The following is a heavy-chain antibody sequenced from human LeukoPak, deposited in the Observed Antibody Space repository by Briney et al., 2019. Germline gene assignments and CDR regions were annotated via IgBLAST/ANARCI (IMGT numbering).Heavy chain of an antibody. CDR3: ARRAGGYSHPYDY. CDR1: GFTVSGNY. CDR2: IYSDDTT. J-gene: IGHJ4*02. D-gene: IGHD4-23*01. V-gene: IGHV3-53*01. Sequence: GGSLRLSRAVSGFTVSGNYMSWIRQGPGKGLEWVSLIYSDDTTLYADSVKGRFTISRDISKNTLYLQMSSLRAEDTAVYYCARRAGGYSHPYDYWGQGVLVTVSS.